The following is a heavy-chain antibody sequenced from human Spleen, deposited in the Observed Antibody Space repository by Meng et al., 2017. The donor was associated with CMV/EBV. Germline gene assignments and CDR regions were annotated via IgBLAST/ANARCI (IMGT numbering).Heavy chain of an antibody. J-gene: IGHJ4*02. CDR1: GYTFTGYY. Sequence: ASVKVSCKASGYTFTGYYMHCVRQAPGQGLEWMGWINPYRGGTNYAQRFQGRVTVTGDTSISTAYLELSSLKSDDTAVYYCARGVGDYWGQGTLVTVSS. CDR3: ARGVGDY. V-gene: IGHV1-2*02. CDR2: INPYRGGT.